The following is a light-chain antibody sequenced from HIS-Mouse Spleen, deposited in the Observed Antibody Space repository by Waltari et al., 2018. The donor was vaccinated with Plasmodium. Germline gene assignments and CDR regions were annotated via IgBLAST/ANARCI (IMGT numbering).Light chain of an antibody. V-gene: IGKV3-20*01. CDR2: GAS. Sequence: DIVLKQSPGTLSLSPGARATLSCRASQSVSSSYLAWYQQKPGQAPRLLIYGASSRATGIPDRFSGSGSGTDFTLTISRLEPEDFAVYYCQQYGSSPRTFGQGTKVEIK. CDR3: QQYGSSPRT. J-gene: IGKJ1*01. CDR1: QSVSSSY.